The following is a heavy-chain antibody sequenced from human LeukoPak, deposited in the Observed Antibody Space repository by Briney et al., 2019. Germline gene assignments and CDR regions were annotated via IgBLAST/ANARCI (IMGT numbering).Heavy chain of an antibody. J-gene: IGHJ4*02. V-gene: IGHV3-7*01. Sequence: PGGSLRLSCAASGFTFSSYWMSWVRQAPGKGLEWVANIKQDGSEKYYVDSVKGRFTISRDNAKNSLYLQMNSLRAEDTAVYYCARDLDTAMVTGFDYWGQGTLVTVSS. D-gene: IGHD5-18*01. CDR1: GFTFSSYW. CDR3: ARDLDTAMVTGFDY. CDR2: IKQDGSEK.